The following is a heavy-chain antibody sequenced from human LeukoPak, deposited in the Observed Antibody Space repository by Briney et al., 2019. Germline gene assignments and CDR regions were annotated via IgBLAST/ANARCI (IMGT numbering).Heavy chain of an antibody. D-gene: IGHD3-22*01. CDR1: GGTFSSYA. J-gene: IGHJ4*02. CDR2: IIPIFGTA. V-gene: IGHV1-69*05. Sequence: SVKVSCKASGGTFSSYAISWVRQAPGQGLEWMGRIIPIFGTANYAQKYQGRVTITTDESTSTAYMELSSLRSEDTAVYYCARESGDLDYYDSSGYPDCWGQGTLVTVSS. CDR3: ARESGDLDYYDSSGYPDC.